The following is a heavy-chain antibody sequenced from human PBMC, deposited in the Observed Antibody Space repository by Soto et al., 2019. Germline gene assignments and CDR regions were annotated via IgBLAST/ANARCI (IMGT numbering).Heavy chain of an antibody. CDR1: GFTFSSYW. V-gene: IGHV3-7*03. CDR2: IKQDGSEK. CDR3: ARVFSPYSSSWYGYFQH. J-gene: IGHJ1*01. Sequence: PGGSLRLSCAASGFTFSSYWMSWVRQAPGKGLEWVANIKQDGSEKYYVDSVKGRFTISRDNAKNSLYLQMNSLRAEDTAVYYCARVFSPYSSSWYGYFQHWGQGTLVTVSS. D-gene: IGHD6-13*01.